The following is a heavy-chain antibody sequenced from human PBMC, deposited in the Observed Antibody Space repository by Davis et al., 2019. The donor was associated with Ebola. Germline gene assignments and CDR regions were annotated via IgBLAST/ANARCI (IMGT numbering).Heavy chain of an antibody. J-gene: IGHJ4*02. V-gene: IGHV3-30-3*02. Sequence: AGSLRLSCAASGFTSAIHLVRQATGQALEWVAFISADGTNKSSTDSVKGRFTIPRDNAKTSLYLQMSSLRPEDTAFYSCAKKPLWGDYFDSWGQGALVTVSS. D-gene: IGHD1-14*01. CDR1: GFTSA. CDR2: ISADGTNK. CDR3: AKKPLWGDYFDS.